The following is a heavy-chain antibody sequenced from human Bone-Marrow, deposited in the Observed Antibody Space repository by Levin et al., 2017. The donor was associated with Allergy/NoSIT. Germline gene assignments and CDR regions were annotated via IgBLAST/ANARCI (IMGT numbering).Heavy chain of an antibody. Sequence: SETLSLTCNVSGGSFSSAGYYWTWIRQRPGRGLEWIGYIYNSGSTNYNPYLKSRITMSVDTTQKQFSLKLRSVTAADTAVYYCARGGESIVVVPPTPMIDFWGQGTLVTVSS. CDR3: ARGGESIVVVPPTPMIDF. CDR2: IYNSGST. V-gene: IGHV4-31*03. CDR1: GGSFSSAGYY. J-gene: IGHJ4*02. D-gene: IGHD2-15*01.